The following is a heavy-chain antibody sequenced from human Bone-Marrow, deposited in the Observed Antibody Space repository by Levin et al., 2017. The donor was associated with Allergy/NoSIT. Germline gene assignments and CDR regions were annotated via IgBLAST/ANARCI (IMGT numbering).Heavy chain of an antibody. V-gene: IGHV4-34*01. Sequence: SETLSLTCAVYGGSFSDYYWSWIRQTPGKGLEWIGEINHSGSTNYNPSLKSRFTISVDTSKNQFSLKLSSVTAADTAVYYCARPTPYGSGSYYGEYFRHWGQGALVTVSS. CDR1: GGSFSDYY. J-gene: IGHJ1*01. D-gene: IGHD3-10*01. CDR3: ARPTPYGSGSYYGEYFRH. CDR2: INHSGST.